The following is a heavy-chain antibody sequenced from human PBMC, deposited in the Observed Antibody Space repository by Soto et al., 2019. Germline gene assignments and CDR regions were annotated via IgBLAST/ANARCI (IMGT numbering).Heavy chain of an antibody. D-gene: IGHD2-15*01. J-gene: IGHJ4*02. CDR2: ISWNSNII. CDR1: GFTFDDYA. CDR3: AKGGPDGFCSGGRCYFHY. Sequence: EVQLVESGGGLVQPGRSLRLSCAASGFTFDDYAMHWVRRVPGKGLEWVSSISWNSNIIGYADSVKGRFTISRDNAKNSLYLQMNSLRPEDTALYYCAKGGPDGFCSGGRCYFHYWGQGTLDTVS. V-gene: IGHV3-9*01.